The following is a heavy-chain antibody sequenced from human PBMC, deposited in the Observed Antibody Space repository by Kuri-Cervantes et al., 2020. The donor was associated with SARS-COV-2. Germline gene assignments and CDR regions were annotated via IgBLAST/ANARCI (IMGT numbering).Heavy chain of an antibody. CDR1: GYSISSGYY. CDR2: IYHSGST. J-gene: IGHJ6*03. V-gene: IGHV4-38-2*01. Sequence: SETLSLTCAVSGYSISSGYYWGWIRQPPGKGLEWIGSIYHSGSTYYNPSLKSRVTISVDTSKNQFSLKLSSVSAADTAVYYCTLRTLPWCYYYMDVWGKGTTVTVSS. D-gene: IGHD2-15*01. CDR3: TLRTLPWCYYYMDV.